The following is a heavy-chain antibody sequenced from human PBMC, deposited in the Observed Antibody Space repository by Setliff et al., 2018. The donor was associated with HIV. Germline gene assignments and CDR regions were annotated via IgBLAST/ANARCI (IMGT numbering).Heavy chain of an antibody. J-gene: IGHJ4*02. CDR1: GFKFTSFS. D-gene: IGHD4-17*01. V-gene: IGHV3-30*05. Sequence: PGGSLRLSCAASGFKFTSFSMNWVRQAPGKGLEWLAVISYDGSDKYYADSVKGRFTISRDNSKNTLYLQMNSLRAEDTAVYYCARDLYPLTTRYSFDYWGQGTLVTVSS. CDR3: ARDLYPLTTRYSFDY. CDR2: ISYDGSDK.